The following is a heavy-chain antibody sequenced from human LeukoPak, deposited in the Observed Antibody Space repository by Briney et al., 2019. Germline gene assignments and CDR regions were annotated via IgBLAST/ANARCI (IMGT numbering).Heavy chain of an antibody. CDR2: IIPIFGTT. Sequence: SVKVSCKASGGTFSSYAINWVRQAPGQGLEWMAGIIPIFGTTKYAQKFQGRVTITADESTSTAYMQLSSLRSEDTAVYYCARGLAAAAAVTIDYWGQRTLVTVSS. CDR3: ARGLAAAAAVTIDY. CDR1: GGTFSSYA. V-gene: IGHV1-69*13. D-gene: IGHD6-13*01. J-gene: IGHJ4*02.